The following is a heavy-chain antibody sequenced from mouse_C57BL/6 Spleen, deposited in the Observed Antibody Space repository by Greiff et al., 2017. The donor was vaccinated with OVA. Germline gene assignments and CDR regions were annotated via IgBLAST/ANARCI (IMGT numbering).Heavy chain of an antibody. CDR2: IYPGDGDT. CDR1: GYAFSSSW. V-gene: IGHV1-82*01. J-gene: IGHJ2*01. Sequence: QVQLQQSGPELVKPGASVKISCKASGYAFSSSWMNWVKQRPGKGLEWIGRIYPGDGDTNYNGKFKGKATLTAAKSSSTAYMQLRSLTSEDSAVYFCARGDPWLLRYFDYWGQGTTLTVSS. CDR3: ARGDPWLLRYFDY. D-gene: IGHD2-3*01.